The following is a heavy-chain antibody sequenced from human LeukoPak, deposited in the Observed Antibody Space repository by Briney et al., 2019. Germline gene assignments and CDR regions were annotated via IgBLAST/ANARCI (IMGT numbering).Heavy chain of an antibody. CDR2: IYPGDSDT. D-gene: IGHD5-18*01. Sequence: GESLKISCKASGYSFTSYWIGWVRQMPGKGLEWMGIIYPGDSDTRYSPSFQGQVTISADKSISTAYLQWSSLKASDTAMYCCARQGSGYSPTYYYYMDVWGKGTTVTISS. CDR1: GYSFTSYW. V-gene: IGHV5-51*01. J-gene: IGHJ6*03. CDR3: ARQGSGYSPTYYYYMDV.